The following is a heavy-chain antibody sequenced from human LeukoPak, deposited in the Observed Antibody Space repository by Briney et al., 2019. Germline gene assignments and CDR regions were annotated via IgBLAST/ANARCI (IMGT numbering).Heavy chain of an antibody. CDR1: GFTFSSYA. J-gene: IGHJ4*02. V-gene: IGHV3-23*01. CDR2: ISGSDGRT. Sequence: PGGSLRLSCAASGFTFSSYAMTWVRQASGKGLEWVSTISGSDGRTDYADSVKGRFTISRDKSKNTLYLQMNSLRAEDTAVYYCARDRDTAMGLWGQGTLVTVSS. CDR3: ARDRDTAMGL. D-gene: IGHD5-18*01.